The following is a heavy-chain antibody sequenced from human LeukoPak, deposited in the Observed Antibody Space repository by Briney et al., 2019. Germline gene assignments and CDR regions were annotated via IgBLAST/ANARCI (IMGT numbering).Heavy chain of an antibody. V-gene: IGHV3-48*03. J-gene: IGHJ3*02. D-gene: IGHD2-15*01. CDR2: ISSGGSTI. CDR3: AKNIVVVAPDAFDI. CDR1: GFTFSSSE. Sequence: GGSLRLSCAASGFTFSSSEMNWVRQAPGKGLEWVSYISSGGSTIYYSDSVKGRFTISRDNAKNSLYLQMNSLRVEDTAIYYCAKNIVVVAPDAFDIWGQGTMVIVSS.